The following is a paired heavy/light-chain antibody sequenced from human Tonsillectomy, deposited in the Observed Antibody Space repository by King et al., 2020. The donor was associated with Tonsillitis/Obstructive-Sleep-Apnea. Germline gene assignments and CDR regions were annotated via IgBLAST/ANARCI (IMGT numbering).Heavy chain of an antibody. CDR3: ATIVHSTGNYIYYYMPV. J-gene: IGHJ6*03. CDR1: GGSISGSSHY. D-gene: IGHD3-10*01. Sequence: QLQLQESGPGLVKPSETLSLSCTVSGGSISGSSHYWGWIRQTPGKGLEWIGSIYYSGSTYYNPSLKSRVTVSVDTSKNQISMRLNSVTAADTAVYYCATIVHSTGNYIYYYMPVWGKGTTVTVSS. CDR2: IYYSGST. V-gene: IGHV4-39*01.
Light chain of an antibody. J-gene: IGKJ2*01. CDR1: QSLTGW. CDR2: SAS. Sequence: DIQMTQSPSTLSASVGDTVTITCRASQSLTGWLAWYQQRPGKAPKLLIYSASGSVSGVPSRFSGSGSGTEFTLTISSLQPDDFATYFCQESGLIGQGT. CDR3: QESGL. V-gene: IGKV1-5*03.